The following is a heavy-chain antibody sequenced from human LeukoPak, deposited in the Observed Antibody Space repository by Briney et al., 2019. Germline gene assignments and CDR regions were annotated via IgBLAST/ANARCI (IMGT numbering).Heavy chain of an antibody. J-gene: IGHJ4*02. Sequence: PGGSLRLSCAASGFTFSSYAMSWVRQAPGKGLEWVSAISGGGGSTYYAGSVKGRFTISRDNSKNTLYLQMNSLRAEDTAVYYCAIPYSSSRPFDYWGQGTLVTVSS. CDR3: AIPYSSSRPFDY. CDR1: GFTFSSYA. D-gene: IGHD6-13*01. V-gene: IGHV3-23*01. CDR2: ISGGGGST.